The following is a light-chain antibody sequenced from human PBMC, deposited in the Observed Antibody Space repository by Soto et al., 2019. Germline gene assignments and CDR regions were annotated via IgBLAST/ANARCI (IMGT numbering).Light chain of an antibody. Sequence: DIVLTQSPGTLSVSPWDRVTLYCRASQSISINLAWYQHKPGQAPRLLIHGASTRATGVPARISGSGSGTEFTLTISSLQSEDFAVYYCQQFRNWPWTFGQGTKVDI. CDR3: QQFRNWPWT. V-gene: IGKV3D-15*01. CDR1: QSISIN. J-gene: IGKJ1*01. CDR2: GAS.